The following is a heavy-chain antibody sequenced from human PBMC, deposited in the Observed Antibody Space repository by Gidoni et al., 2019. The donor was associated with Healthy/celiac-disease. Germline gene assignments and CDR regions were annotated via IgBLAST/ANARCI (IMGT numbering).Heavy chain of an antibody. Sequence: EVQLVESGGGLVQPGGSLRLSCSASGFTFSSYAMHWVRQAPGKGLEYVSAISSNGGSTYYADSVKGRFTISRDNSKNTLYLQMSSLRAEDTAVYYCFATPHDAFDIWGQGTMVTVSS. CDR3: FATPHDAFDI. CDR2: ISSNGGST. V-gene: IGHV3-64D*06. CDR1: GFTFSSYA. D-gene: IGHD5-12*01. J-gene: IGHJ3*02.